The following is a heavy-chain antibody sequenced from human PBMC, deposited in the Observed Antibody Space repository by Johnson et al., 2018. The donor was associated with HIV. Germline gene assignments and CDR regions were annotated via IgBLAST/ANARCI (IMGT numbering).Heavy chain of an antibody. Sequence: QVQPVESGGGVVQPGRSLRLSCALSQFTFTSYGTHWVRRAPRKGLEWVAVIYSGGSTYFTVCVKGRFTISSDNSKNTMYLQMDSLRAEDTAVYYCATPLAHYDSSAYGGGAFDIWGQGTMVTVSS. CDR1: QFTFTSYG. CDR2: IYSGGST. J-gene: IGHJ3*02. CDR3: ATPLAHYDSSAYGGGAFDI. V-gene: IGHV3-NL1*01. D-gene: IGHD3-22*01.